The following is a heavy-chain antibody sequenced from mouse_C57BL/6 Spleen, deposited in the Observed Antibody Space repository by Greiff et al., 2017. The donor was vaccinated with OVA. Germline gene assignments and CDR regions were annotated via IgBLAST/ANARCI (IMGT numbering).Heavy chain of an antibody. CDR2: ISGGGGNT. J-gene: IGHJ4*01. CDR3: ARHRYYGSSYDYYAMDY. Sequence: EVHLVESGGGLVKPGGSLKLSCAASGFTFSSYTMSWVRQTPEKRLEWVATISGGGGNTYYPDSVKGRFTISRDNAKNTLYLQMSSLRSEDTALYYCARHRYYGSSYDYYAMDYWGQGTSVTVSS. V-gene: IGHV5-9*01. CDR1: GFTFSSYT. D-gene: IGHD1-1*01.